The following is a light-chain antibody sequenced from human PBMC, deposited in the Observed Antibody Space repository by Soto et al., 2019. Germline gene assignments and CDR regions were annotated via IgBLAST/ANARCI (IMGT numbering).Light chain of an antibody. J-gene: IGLJ1*01. V-gene: IGLV1-40*01. Sequence: QSVLAQPPSVSGAPGQKVTISCTGSSSNIGAGYDLHWYQQLPGTAPKLLLYGNSNRPSGVPDRFSGSKSGTSASQAITGLQAEDEADYYCQSYDSSLSAYVFGTGTKVTVL. CDR2: GNS. CDR3: QSYDSSLSAYV. CDR1: SSNIGAGYD.